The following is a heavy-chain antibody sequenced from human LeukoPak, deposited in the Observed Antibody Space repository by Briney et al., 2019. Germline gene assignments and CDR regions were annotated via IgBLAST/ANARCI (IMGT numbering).Heavy chain of an antibody. CDR3: ERGGGNFDF. CDR1: GFTFSSYW. J-gene: IGHJ4*02. D-gene: IGHD1-1*01. CDR2: INQDGSEK. V-gene: IGHV3-7*01. Sequence: PGGSLRLSCAASGFTFSSYWMSWVRQAPGKGLEWVANINQDGSEKYYVDSVKGRFTISRDNAKNSMYLQMNSLRAEDMAVSYCERGGGNFDFWRQGPLVTVPS.